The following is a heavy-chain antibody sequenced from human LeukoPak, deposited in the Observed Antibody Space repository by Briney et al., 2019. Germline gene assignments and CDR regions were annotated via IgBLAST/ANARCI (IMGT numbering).Heavy chain of an antibody. J-gene: IGHJ4*02. Sequence: GGSLGLSCAASGFDFDAYAMHWVRQAPGKGLEWVSLISEDGSSTKYADSMKGRFTVSRDNSKSFLYLQMSSLRSEDTAFYYCAKDWYFCRADCHSPFGVGGRGPLVTVSS. D-gene: IGHD2-21*02. V-gene: IGHV3-43*02. CDR3: AKDWYFCRADCHSPFGV. CDR2: ISEDGSST. CDR1: GFDFDAYA.